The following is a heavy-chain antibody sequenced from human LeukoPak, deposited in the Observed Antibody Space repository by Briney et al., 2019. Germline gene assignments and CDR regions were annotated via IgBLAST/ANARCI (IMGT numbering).Heavy chain of an antibody. J-gene: IGHJ4*02. D-gene: IGHD4-11*01. CDR2: MNSDGSST. V-gene: IGHV3-74*01. CDR1: GFTFSSYW. Sequence: PGGSLRLSCAASGFTFSSYWMHWVRQTPEKGLVWVSRMNSDGSSTTYADSVKGRFTISRDNAKNTLYLQMNSLRAEDTAVYYCARDGSNNGYFDCWDQGTLVTVSS. CDR3: ARDGSNNGYFDC.